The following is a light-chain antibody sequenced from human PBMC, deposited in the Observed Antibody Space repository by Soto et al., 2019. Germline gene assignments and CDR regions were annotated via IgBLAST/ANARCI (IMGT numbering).Light chain of an antibody. Sequence: DIQMTQSPSSLSASVGDRVTITCRASQGIRNDLAWYQQKPEKAPRRLISAASSLQSGVPSRFSGSGSGTEFTLTISSQQPEDFATYYCLQHDRYPRTFGQGTKVE. CDR3: LQHDRYPRT. J-gene: IGKJ1*01. CDR2: AAS. V-gene: IGKV1-17*01. CDR1: QGIRND.